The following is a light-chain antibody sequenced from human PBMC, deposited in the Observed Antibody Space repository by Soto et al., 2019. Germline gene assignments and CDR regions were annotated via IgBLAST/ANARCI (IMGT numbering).Light chain of an antibody. V-gene: IGKV3D-11*01. J-gene: IGKJ4*01. Sequence: EVVLTQSPATLSVSPGEGVTLSCRASQGIGDTLAWYQHKPGQAPRVLIYDASNRATGIPARFSGSGAGTDFTLTVSSLEPEDFAVYYCQQRSNWPLTFGGGTKVDIK. CDR3: QQRSNWPLT. CDR1: QGIGDT. CDR2: DAS.